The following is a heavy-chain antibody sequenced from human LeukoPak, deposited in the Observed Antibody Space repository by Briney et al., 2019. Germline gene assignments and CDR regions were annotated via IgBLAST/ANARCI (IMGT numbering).Heavy chain of an antibody. CDR1: GFTVSSNY. J-gene: IGHJ6*01. D-gene: IGHD6-19*01. CDR3: AKDKQSPYYYYGMDV. CDR2: IYSGGST. V-gene: IGHV3-66*01. Sequence: SGGSLRLSCAASGFTVSSNYMSWVRQAPGKGREWVSVIYSGGSTYYADSVKGRFTISRDNSKNTLYLQMNSLRAEDTAVYYCAKDKQSPYYYYGMDVWGQGTTVTVSS.